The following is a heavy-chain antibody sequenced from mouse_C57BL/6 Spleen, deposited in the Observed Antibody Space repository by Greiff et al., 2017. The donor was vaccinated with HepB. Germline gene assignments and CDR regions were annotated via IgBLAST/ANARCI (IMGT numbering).Heavy chain of an antibody. CDR1: GYAFSSSW. J-gene: IGHJ2*01. Sequence: QVQLQQSGPELVKPGASVKISCKASGYAFSSSWMNWVKQRPGKGLEWIGRIYPGDGDTNYNGKFKGKATLTADKSSSTAYMQLSSLTSEDSAVYFCARERGYDYDSYFDYWGQGTTLTVSS. D-gene: IGHD2-4*01. CDR2: IYPGDGDT. V-gene: IGHV1-82*01. CDR3: ARERGYDYDSYFDY.